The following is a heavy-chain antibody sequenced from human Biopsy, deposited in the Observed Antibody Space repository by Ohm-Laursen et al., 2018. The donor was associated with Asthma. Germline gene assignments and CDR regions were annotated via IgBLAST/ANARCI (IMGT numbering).Heavy chain of an antibody. Sequence: GTLSLTCAVYGGSFSSNYWSWIRQTPGKGLEWLGDTHHSGYTNYNPSLSSRLTLSVDTSKNQFSLRLTSVTAADTAVYYCAREVGTTYVDDVIRYFDLWGRGTLVTVSS. CDR2: THHSGYT. CDR3: AREVGTTYVDDVIRYFDL. J-gene: IGHJ2*01. V-gene: IGHV4-34*01. CDR1: GGSFSSNY. D-gene: IGHD4-11*01.